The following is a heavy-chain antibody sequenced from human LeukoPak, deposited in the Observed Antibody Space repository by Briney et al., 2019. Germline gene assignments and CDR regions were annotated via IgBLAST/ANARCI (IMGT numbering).Heavy chain of an antibody. J-gene: IGHJ4*02. CDR1: GFTVINSY. D-gene: IGHD2-2*01. CDR3: ARGYCSSTSCSFDY. Sequence: PGGSLRLSCAGSGFTVINSYMTWVRQAPGKGLEWVSSISSSSSNIYYADSVKGRFTISRDNAKNSLYLQMNSLRAEDTAVYYCARGYCSSTSCSFDYWGQGTLVTVSS. V-gene: IGHV3-21*01. CDR2: ISSSSSNI.